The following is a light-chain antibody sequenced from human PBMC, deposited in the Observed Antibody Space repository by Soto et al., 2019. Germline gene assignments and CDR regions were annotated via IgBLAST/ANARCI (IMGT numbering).Light chain of an antibody. CDR1: QSVSSY. J-gene: IGKJ4*01. Sequence: EIVLTQSPATLSLSRGERATLSCRASQSVSSYLAWYQQKPGQAPRLLIYDASSRATDIPARFSGSGSGTDFTLTISSLEPEDFAVYYCQQRRNFGGGTKVDIK. CDR2: DAS. CDR3: QQRRN. V-gene: IGKV3-11*01.